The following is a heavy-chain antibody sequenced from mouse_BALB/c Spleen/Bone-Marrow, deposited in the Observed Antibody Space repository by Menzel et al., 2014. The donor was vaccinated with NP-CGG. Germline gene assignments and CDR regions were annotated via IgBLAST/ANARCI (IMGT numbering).Heavy chain of an antibody. J-gene: IGHJ4*01. Sequence: EVKLVESGGGLVQPGGSLKLSCATSGFTFRDYYMFWVRQTPDKRLEWVAYISNGDGSTYYPDTVQGRFTISTDNAKNPLYLQMSRLKSEDPAMYFCAKESSGYAMGCWGQGTSVTVCS. CDR1: GFTFRDYY. CDR3: AKESSGYAMGC. CDR2: ISNGDGST. D-gene: IGHD3-2*01. V-gene: IGHV5-12*02.